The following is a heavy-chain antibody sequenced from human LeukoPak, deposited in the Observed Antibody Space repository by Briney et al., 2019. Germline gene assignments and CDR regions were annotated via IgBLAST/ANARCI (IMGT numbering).Heavy chain of an antibody. J-gene: IGHJ5*02. D-gene: IGHD2-15*01. V-gene: IGHV4-4*09. CDR1: GGSISSYY. CDR2: IYTSGST. CDR3: ARVSLRGRWFDP. Sequence: KPSETLSLTCTVSGGSISSYYWRWIRQPPGKGLEWIGYIYTSGSTNYNPSLKSRVTISVDTSKNQFSLKLSSVTAADTAVYYCARVSLRGRWFDPWGQGTLVTVSS.